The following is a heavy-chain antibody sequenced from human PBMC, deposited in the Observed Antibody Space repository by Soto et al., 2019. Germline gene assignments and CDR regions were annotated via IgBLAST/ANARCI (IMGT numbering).Heavy chain of an antibody. CDR1: GFTFSIYI. CDR3: ARDDEGGSYCDLGY. D-gene: IGHD3-10*01. Sequence: GGSLRLSCAASGFTFSIYIMHWVRQAPGKGLEWVAIILHDGNNKYYADSVKGRFTISRDSSKNTLYLQMNSLRTEDTAIYYCARDDEGGSYCDLGYWGQGTLVTVSS. V-gene: IGHV3-30-3*01. CDR2: ILHDGNNK. J-gene: IGHJ4*02.